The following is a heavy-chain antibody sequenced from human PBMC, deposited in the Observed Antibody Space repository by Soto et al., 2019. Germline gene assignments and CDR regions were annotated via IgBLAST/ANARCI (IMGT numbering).Heavy chain of an antibody. J-gene: IGHJ4*02. CDR1: GGSISSYY. CDR2: VYYSGTT. Sequence: SETLSLTCTVSGGSISSYYWTWIRQPPGKGLEWVGYVYYSGTTYYNPSLQSRVTISVDTSKNQFSLKVKSVTAADTAIYYCAKRPRALLTFDYWGQGTLVTVSS. CDR3: AKRPRALLTFDY. D-gene: IGHD1-26*01. V-gene: IGHV4-59*01.